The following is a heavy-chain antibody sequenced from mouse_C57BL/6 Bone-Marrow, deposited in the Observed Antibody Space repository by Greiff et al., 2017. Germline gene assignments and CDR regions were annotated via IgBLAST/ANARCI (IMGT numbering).Heavy chain of an antibody. J-gene: IGHJ4*01. CDR1: GFTFSSYG. CDR2: ISSGGSYT. Sequence: EVQLVESGGDLVKLGGSLKLSCAASGFTFSSYGMSWVRQTPDKRLEWVATISSGGSYTYYPDSVKGRFTISRDNAKNTLYLQMSSLKSEDTAMYYCARHNRYYAMDYWGQGTSVTVSS. V-gene: IGHV5-6*01. CDR3: ARHNRYYAMDY.